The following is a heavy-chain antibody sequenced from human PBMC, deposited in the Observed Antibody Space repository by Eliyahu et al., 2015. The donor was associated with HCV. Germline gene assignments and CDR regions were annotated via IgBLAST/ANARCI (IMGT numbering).Heavy chain of an antibody. Sequence: EVQLVESGGDSGQPGGSLRLSCAASXFNLXDHSFXWVRQAPGKGLGWVSYITASSHIIYYTDSVKGRFTISRDNAKNSLFLQMNSLRVEDTAVYYCARVSGGYCSGGSCYEGYFDYWGQGVLVTVSS. D-gene: IGHD2-15*01. CDR1: XFNLXDHS. J-gene: IGHJ4*02. CDR3: ARVSGGYCSGGSCYEGYFDY. CDR2: ITASSHII. V-gene: IGHV3-48*04.